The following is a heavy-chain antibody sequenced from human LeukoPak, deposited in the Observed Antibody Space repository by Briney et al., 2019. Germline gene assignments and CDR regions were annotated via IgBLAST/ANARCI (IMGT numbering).Heavy chain of an antibody. Sequence: ASVKVSCKASGYTFTSYGISWVRQAPGQGLEWMGRINPNSGGTNYAQKFQGRVTMTRDTSISTAYMELSRLRSDDTAVYYCARGLNYYDSSGIDYWGQGTLVTVSS. J-gene: IGHJ4*02. CDR3: ARGLNYYDSSGIDY. CDR1: GYTFTSYG. CDR2: INPNSGGT. D-gene: IGHD3-22*01. V-gene: IGHV1-2*06.